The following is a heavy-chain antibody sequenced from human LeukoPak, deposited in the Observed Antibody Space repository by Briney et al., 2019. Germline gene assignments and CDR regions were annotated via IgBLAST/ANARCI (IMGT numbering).Heavy chain of an antibody. Sequence: GASVKVSCKTSGYTFTSYGISWVRQAPGQGLEWMGWISAYNANTNYAQRLQGRVTMTTDTSTSTAYMELRSLRSDDTAIFYCARDRNYYDGSGISHYFDYWGQGTLVTVSS. CDR2: ISAYNANT. CDR1: GYTFTSYG. J-gene: IGHJ4*02. V-gene: IGHV1-18*01. CDR3: ARDRNYYDGSGISHYFDY. D-gene: IGHD3-22*01.